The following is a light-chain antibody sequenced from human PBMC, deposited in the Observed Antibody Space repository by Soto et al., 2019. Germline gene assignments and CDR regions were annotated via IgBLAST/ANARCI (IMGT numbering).Light chain of an antibody. V-gene: IGKV3-15*01. CDR1: QNIHNH. CDR3: QQYDASPLT. J-gene: IGKJ4*01. Sequence: EKLMSQSPATLSVSPGEVVTLSCRASQNIHNHMSWFLQKPGQTPRLLIYDAIIRAADVPASFSARWSRTEFTPTISRLQSEDSAVYYCQQYDASPLTFGGGTKVDIK. CDR2: DAI.